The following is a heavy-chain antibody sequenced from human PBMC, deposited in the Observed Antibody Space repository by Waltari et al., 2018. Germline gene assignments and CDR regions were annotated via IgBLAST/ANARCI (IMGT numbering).Heavy chain of an antibody. V-gene: IGHV4-31*03. J-gene: IGHJ6*02. CDR3: VRDSELSRYGLDV. D-gene: IGHD1-26*01. Sequence: QMQLQESGPGLVNPSQTLSLTCTVSGGSIASDGYYWGWIRQRPGKGLEWIGHIYSSGTSVPSPSLIGRVTTSVDRSKNQFSLKLTSVTAADTALYVCVRDSELSRYGLDVWGQGTTVIVSS. CDR2: IYSSGTS. CDR1: GGSIASDGYY.